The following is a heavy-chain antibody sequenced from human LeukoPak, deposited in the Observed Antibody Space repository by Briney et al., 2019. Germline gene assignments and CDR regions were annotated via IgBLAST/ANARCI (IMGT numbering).Heavy chain of an antibody. D-gene: IGHD3-16*01. CDR3: AREGGSEAFDI. J-gene: IGHJ3*02. CDR2: ISSSSSYI. V-gene: IGHV3-21*01. CDR1: GFTFSSYS. Sequence: PGGSLRLSCAAPGFTFSSYSMNWVRQAPGKGLEWVSSISSSSSYIYYADSVKGRFTISRDNAKNSLYLQMNSLRAEDTAVYYCAREGGSEAFDIWGQGTMVTVSS.